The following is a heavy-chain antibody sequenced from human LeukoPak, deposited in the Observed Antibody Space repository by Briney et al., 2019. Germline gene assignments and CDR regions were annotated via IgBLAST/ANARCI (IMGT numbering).Heavy chain of an antibody. CDR1: GFTFSSYG. J-gene: IGHJ3*02. CDR2: IWYDGSNK. Sequence: GGSLRLSCAASGFTFSSYGMHWVRQAPGKGLEWVAVIWYDGSNKYYADSVKGRFTISRDNSKNTLYLQMNSLRAEDTAVYYCARASAVAGTRAFDIWGQGTMVTVSS. V-gene: IGHV3-33*01. CDR3: ARASAVAGTRAFDI. D-gene: IGHD6-19*01.